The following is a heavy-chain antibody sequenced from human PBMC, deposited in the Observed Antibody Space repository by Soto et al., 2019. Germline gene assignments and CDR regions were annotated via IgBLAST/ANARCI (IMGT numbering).Heavy chain of an antibody. CDR3: ARGTEGSCTGSACFPLDS. D-gene: IGHD2-8*02. V-gene: IGHV3-33*08. Sequence: GGSLRLSCAASGFTFSSYGMHWFRQAPGKGLEWVAVIWDDGSNKYYADSVKGRFTISRDNSKNTLYLQMNSLRAEDTAVYYCARGTEGSCTGSACFPLDSWGRGTLVTVSS. CDR1: GFTFSSYG. CDR2: IWDDGSNK. J-gene: IGHJ4*02.